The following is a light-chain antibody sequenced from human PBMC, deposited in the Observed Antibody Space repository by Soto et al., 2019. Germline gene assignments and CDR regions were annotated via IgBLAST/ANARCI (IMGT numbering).Light chain of an antibody. CDR2: RNN. J-gene: IGLJ1*01. CDR3: AAWDDSLSGQV. CDR1: SSKIGSNY. V-gene: IGLV1-47*01. Sequence: QSVLTQPPSASGTPVQRVTISCSGSSSKIGSNYVYWYQQLPGTAPKLLIYRNNQRPSGVPDRFSGSKSGTSASLAISGLRSEDEADYYCAAWDDSLSGQVFGTGTKVTVL.